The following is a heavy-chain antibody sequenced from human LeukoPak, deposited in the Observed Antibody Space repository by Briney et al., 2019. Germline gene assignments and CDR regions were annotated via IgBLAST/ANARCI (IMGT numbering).Heavy chain of an antibody. V-gene: IGHV1-2*02. CDR3: ARDMGDRDAFDI. CDR1: GYTFTGNY. D-gene: IGHD3-16*01. J-gene: IGHJ3*02. CDR2: INPNTGGT. Sequence: GASVKVSCKASGYTFTGNYIYWVRQAPGQGLEWMGWINPNTGGTNYAQKFKGRATLTRDTSISTAYMELSRLRSDDTAMYHCARDMGDRDAFDIWGQGTMVTVSS.